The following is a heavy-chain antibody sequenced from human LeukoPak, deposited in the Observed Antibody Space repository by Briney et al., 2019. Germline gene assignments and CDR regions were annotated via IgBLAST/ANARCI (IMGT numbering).Heavy chain of an antibody. J-gene: IGHJ4*02. CDR2: FDPEDGER. CDR3: ARGSEYYYDSSGYLTPYYFDY. V-gene: IGHV1-24*01. Sequence: ASVKVSCKVAGYTLNEVSMHWVRQAPGKGLEWMGGFDPEDGERIYAQKFQGRVTMTEDTSTDTAYMELSSLRSDDTAVYYCARGSEYYYDSSGYLTPYYFDYWGQGTLVTVSS. D-gene: IGHD3-22*01. CDR1: GYTLNEVS.